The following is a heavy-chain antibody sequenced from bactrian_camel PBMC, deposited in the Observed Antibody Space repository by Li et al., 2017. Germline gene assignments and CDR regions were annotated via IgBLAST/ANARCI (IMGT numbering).Heavy chain of an antibody. D-gene: IGHD6*01. CDR2: IYSDGATT. CDR3: VRDWRTVVDNTPGDY. CDR1: GFPFEDHP. J-gene: IGHJ4*01. V-gene: IGHV3S36*01. Sequence: VQLVESGGGLVQPGGSLRLSCAASGFPFEDHPMHWVRQAPGKGLEWVSGIYSDGATTYYADSLKGRFTISRDNAKNTVYLQMNSLKPEDTAVYYCVRDWRTVVDNTPGDYWGRGTQVTVS.